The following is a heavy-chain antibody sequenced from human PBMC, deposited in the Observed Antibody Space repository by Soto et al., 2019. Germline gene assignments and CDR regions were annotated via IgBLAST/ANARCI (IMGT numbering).Heavy chain of an antibody. D-gene: IGHD5-18*01. J-gene: IGHJ6*02. CDR3: ARDGVDTATGYYYGMDV. CDR1: GYTFTSYG. CDR2: ISAYNGNT. Sequence: QVQLVQSGAEVKKPGASVKVSCKASGYTFTSYGISWVRQAPGQGLEWMGWISAYNGNTNYAQKLQGRVTMTTDTSPSTAYMERRSLRSDDTAVYYCARDGVDTATGYYYGMDVWGQGTTVTVSS. V-gene: IGHV1-18*01.